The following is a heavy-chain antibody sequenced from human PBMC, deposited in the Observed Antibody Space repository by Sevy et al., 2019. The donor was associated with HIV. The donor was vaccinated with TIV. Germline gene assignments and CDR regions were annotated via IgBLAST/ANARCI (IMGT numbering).Heavy chain of an antibody. J-gene: IGHJ5*02. D-gene: IGHD3-22*01. Sequence: GWSLRLSCEASGFTFSSYEMNWVRQAPGKGLEWVSYISSSGTTIKYAHSVKGRFTISRDNAKNSLYMQMNSLRAEDTAVYYCARVDANYDKGFDPWGQGTLVTVSS. V-gene: IGHV3-48*03. CDR3: ARVDANYDKGFDP. CDR2: ISSSGTTI. CDR1: GFTFSSYE.